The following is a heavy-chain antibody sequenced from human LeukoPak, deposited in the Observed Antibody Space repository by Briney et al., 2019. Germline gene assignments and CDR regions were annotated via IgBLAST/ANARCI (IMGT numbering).Heavy chain of an antibody. D-gene: IGHD2-2*01. CDR1: GFSFGDYA. J-gene: IGHJ4*02. CDR3: SREKLEGDSTSHFDFDY. Sequence: GGSLRLSCTASGFSFGDYAVNWFRQAPGKGLEWIGFIRSKTYGGTIECAASVKGRFTFSRDDSKGIRYLQMNSLKTEDTGVYYCSREKLEGDSTSHFDFDYWGQGTLLTVSS. V-gene: IGHV3-49*03. CDR2: IRSKTYGGTI.